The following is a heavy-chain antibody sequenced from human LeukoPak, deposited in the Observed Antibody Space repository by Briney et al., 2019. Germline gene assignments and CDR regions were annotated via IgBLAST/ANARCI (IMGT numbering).Heavy chain of an antibody. Sequence: TSVKVSCKASGLTFTSSVVQWVRQARGQRLEWIGWIVVGSGNTNYAQKFQERVTITRDMSTSTAYMELSSLRSEDTAVYYCAADQLGYYYGSGNYPWGQGTLVTVSS. CDR1: GLTFTSSV. J-gene: IGHJ5*02. CDR2: IVVGSGNT. D-gene: IGHD3-10*01. CDR3: AADQLGYYYGSGNYP. V-gene: IGHV1-58*01.